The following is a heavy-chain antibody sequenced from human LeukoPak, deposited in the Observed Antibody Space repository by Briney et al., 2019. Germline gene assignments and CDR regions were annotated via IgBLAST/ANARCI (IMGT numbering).Heavy chain of an antibody. J-gene: IGHJ4*02. D-gene: IGHD4-17*01. CDR2: IFHSGST. CDR1: GGSIRDYY. V-gene: IGHV4-59*01. Sequence: PSETLSLTCTVSGGSIRDYYWTWIRQPPGKGLEWIGNIFHSGSTNYNPSLKSRVTISVETSKNQFSLRLSSVTAADTAVYYRAGEGDYWHRFDHWGRGTLVTVSS. CDR3: AGEGDYWHRFDH.